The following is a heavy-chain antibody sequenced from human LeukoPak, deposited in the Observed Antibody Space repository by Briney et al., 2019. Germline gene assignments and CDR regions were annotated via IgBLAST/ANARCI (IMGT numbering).Heavy chain of an antibody. D-gene: IGHD6-19*01. CDR2: ISSSSSTI. Sequence: GGSLRLSCAASGFTFSSYGMTWVRQAPGKGLEWVSYISSSSSTIYYADSVKGRFTISRDNAKNSLYLQMNSLRGEDTAVYYCGRDRGGTSGWSPVGYWGQGTLVTVSS. J-gene: IGHJ4*02. V-gene: IGHV3-48*01. CDR1: GFTFSSYG. CDR3: GRDRGGTSGWSPVGY.